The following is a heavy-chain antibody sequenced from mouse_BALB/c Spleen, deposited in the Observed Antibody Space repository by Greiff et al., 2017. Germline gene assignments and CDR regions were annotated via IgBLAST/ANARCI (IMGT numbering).Heavy chain of an antibody. Sequence: QVQLKESGPELVKPGASVKISCKASGYAFSSSWMNWVKQRPGQGLEWIGRIYPGDGDTNYNGKFKGKATLTADKSSSTAYMQLSSLTSVDSAVYFCARRGGGGYDADYAMDYWGQGTSVTVSS. V-gene: IGHV1-82*01. CDR2: IYPGDGDT. D-gene: IGHD2-2*01. CDR3: ARRGGGGYDADYAMDY. J-gene: IGHJ4*01. CDR1: GYAFSSSW.